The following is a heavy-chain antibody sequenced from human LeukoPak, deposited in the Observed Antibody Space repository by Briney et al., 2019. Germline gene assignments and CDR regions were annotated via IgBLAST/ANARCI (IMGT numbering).Heavy chain of an antibody. CDR2: INWNGGST. J-gene: IGHJ6*03. D-gene: IGHD3-22*01. V-gene: IGHV3-20*04. CDR3: AREGYYYDSSGYPNYYYYMDV. Sequence: GGFLRLSCAASGFTFDDYGMSWVRQAPGKGLEWVSGINWNGGSTGYADSVKGRFTISRDNAKNSLYLQMNSLRAEDTALYYCAREGYYYDSSGYPNYYYYMDVWGKGTTVTVSS. CDR1: GFTFDDYG.